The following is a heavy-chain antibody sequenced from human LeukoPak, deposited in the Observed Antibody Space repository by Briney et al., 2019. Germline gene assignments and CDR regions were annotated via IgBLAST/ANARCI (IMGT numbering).Heavy chain of an antibody. Sequence: KPSETLSLTCTVSGGSISSYYWSWIRQPPGKGLEWIGYIYYSGSTNYNPSLKSRVTISVDTSENQFSLKLSSVTAADTAVYYCARAKGKPYYYMDVWGKGTTVTVSS. V-gene: IGHV4-59*01. CDR3: ARAKGKPYYYMDV. CDR2: IYYSGST. CDR1: GGSISSYY. J-gene: IGHJ6*03.